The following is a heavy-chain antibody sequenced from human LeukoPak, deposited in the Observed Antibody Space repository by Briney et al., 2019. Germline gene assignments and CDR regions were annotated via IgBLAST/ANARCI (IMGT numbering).Heavy chain of an antibody. D-gene: IGHD5-24*01. Sequence: ASVKVSCKASGYTFTSYDINWVRQATGQGLEWMGWMNPNSGNTGYAQKFQGRVTITRNTSISTAYMELSSLRSEDTAVYYCARDLEMATTLYLYFDLWGRGTLVIVSS. CDR1: GYTFTSYD. V-gene: IGHV1-8*03. CDR3: ARDLEMATTLYLYFDL. J-gene: IGHJ2*01. CDR2: MNPNSGNT.